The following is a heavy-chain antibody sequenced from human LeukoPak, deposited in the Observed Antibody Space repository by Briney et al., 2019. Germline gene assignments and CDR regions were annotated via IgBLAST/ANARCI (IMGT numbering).Heavy chain of an antibody. D-gene: IGHD1-14*01. CDR1: GFTFSSYS. CDR2: ISSSSRFI. V-gene: IGHV3-21*01. CDR3: ARGPDSEPYYFDY. Sequence: GGSLRLSCAASGFTFSSYSMNWVRQAPGKGLEWVSSISSSSRFIYYADSVRGRFTISRDNAKNSLYLQMNSLRAEDTAVFYCARGPDSEPYYFDYWGHGTLVTVSS. J-gene: IGHJ4*01.